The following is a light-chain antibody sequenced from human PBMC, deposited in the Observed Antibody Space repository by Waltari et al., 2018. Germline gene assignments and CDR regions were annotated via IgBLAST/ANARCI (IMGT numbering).Light chain of an antibody. CDR2: EVD. CDR3: SSYAGSNKLI. J-gene: IGLJ2*01. V-gene: IGLV2-8*01. Sequence: QSALTQPPSASGSPGQTVIISCTGTSRDIGSYKYVSWYQQIPGRAPALIIYEVDRRPPGVPDRFSGSKSGNTASLTVSGLQTEDEGDYYCSSYAGSNKLIFGGVTKLTVL. CDR1: SRDIGSYKY.